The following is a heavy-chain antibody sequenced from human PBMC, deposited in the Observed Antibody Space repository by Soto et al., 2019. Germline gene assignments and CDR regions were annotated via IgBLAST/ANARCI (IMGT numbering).Heavy chain of an antibody. J-gene: IGHJ4*02. Sequence: NPSETLSLTCTVSGGSISSSSYYWGWIRQPPGKGLEWIGSIYYSGSTYYNPSLKSRVTISVDTSKNQFSLKLSSVTAADTAVYYCARHVGDWAQYYYGSGRYYIFDYWGQGTLVTVSS. CDR1: GGSISSSSYY. D-gene: IGHD3-10*01. CDR2: IYYSGST. CDR3: ARHVGDWAQYYYGSGRYYIFDY. V-gene: IGHV4-39*01.